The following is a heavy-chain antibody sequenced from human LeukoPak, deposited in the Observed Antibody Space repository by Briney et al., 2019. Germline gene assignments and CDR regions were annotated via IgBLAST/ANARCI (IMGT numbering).Heavy chain of an antibody. D-gene: IGHD4-11*01. CDR3: ARTRPLDYLQGRSAFDI. V-gene: IGHV3-53*01. CDR2: IYSGGSI. J-gene: IGHJ3*02. Sequence: GGSLRLSCAASGFTVSANHMSWVRQAPGRGLDWVSTIYSGGSIYYADSVKGRFTISRDNAKNSLYLQMNSLRAEDTAVYYCARTRPLDYLQGRSAFDIWGQGTMVTVSS. CDR1: GFTVSANH.